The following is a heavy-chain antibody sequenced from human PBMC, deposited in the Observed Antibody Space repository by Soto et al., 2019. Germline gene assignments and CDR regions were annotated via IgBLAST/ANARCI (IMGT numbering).Heavy chain of an antibody. V-gene: IGHV1-2*02. CDR2: INPNSGGT. D-gene: IGHD5-18*01. CDR3: GIVPRYSFPTSDSLDQ. CDR1: GYTFTGYY. Sequence: ASVKVSCKASGYTFTGYYMHWVRQAPGQGLEWMGWINPNSGGTNYAQKFQGRVTMTRDTSISTAYMDLSDLAPEDTAMYYCGIVPRYSFPTSDSLDQWGQGTRVTVSS. J-gene: IGHJ4*02.